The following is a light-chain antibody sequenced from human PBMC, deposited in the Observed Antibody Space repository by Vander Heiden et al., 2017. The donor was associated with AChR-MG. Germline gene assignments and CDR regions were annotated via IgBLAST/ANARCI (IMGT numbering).Light chain of an antibody. CDR3: AAWDDSLSGRV. CDR2: RNN. J-gene: IGLJ3*02. Sequence: QSVLTPPPSSSGPPGPRVTILCSGSSSNIGSNYVYWYQQLPGTAPKLLIYRNNQRPSGVPDRFSGSKSGTSASLAISGLRSEDEADYYCAAWDDSLSGRVFGGGTKLTVL. V-gene: IGLV1-47*01. CDR1: SSNIGSNY.